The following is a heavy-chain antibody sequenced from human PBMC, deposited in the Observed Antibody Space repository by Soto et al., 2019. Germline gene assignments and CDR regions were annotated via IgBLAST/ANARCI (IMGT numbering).Heavy chain of an antibody. Sequence: PGGSLRLSCAASGFTFSSYAMSWVRQAPGKGLEWVSAISGSGGSTYYADSVKGRFTISRDNSKNTLYLQMNSLRAEDTAVYYCAKTSGDPYYYGMDVWGQGTLVTVSS. D-gene: IGHD3-10*01. J-gene: IGHJ6*02. CDR3: AKTSGDPYYYGMDV. CDR1: GFTFSSYA. V-gene: IGHV3-23*01. CDR2: ISGSGGST.